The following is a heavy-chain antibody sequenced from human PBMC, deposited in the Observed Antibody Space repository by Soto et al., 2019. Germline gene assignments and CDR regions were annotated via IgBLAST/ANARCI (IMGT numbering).Heavy chain of an antibody. J-gene: IGHJ6*03. Sequence: GGSLRLSCAASGFTFSSYAMSWVRQAPGKGLEWVSAISGSGGSTYYADSVKGRFTISRDNSKNTLYLQMNSLRAEDTAVYYCARDRQHYDILTGSYYYYYYMDVWGKGTTVTVSS. CDR3: ARDRQHYDILTGSYYYYYYMDV. CDR1: GFTFSSYA. CDR2: ISGSGGST. V-gene: IGHV3-23*01. D-gene: IGHD3-9*01.